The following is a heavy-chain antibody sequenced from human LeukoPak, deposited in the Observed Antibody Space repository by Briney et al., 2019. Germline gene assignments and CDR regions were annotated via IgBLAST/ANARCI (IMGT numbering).Heavy chain of an antibody. V-gene: IGHV3-23*01. Sequence: PGESLRLSCAASGFTFSSYAMSWVRQAPGKGLEWVSAISGSGGSTYYADSVKGRFTISRDNSKNTLYLQMNSLRAEDTAVYYCAKAGHLYYYDSSGYDYWGQGTLVTVSS. CDR2: ISGSGGST. CDR1: GFTFSSYA. J-gene: IGHJ4*02. CDR3: AKAGHLYYYDSSGYDY. D-gene: IGHD3-22*01.